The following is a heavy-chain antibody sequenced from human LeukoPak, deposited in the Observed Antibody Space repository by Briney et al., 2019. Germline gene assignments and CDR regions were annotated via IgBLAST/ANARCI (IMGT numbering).Heavy chain of an antibody. Sequence: GGSLRLSCAASGFTFDNFGMSWARQVPGKGLEWVSSINGNGGSTAYADSVKGRFTISRDNVKNSLYLQMNSLRAEDTAFYYCVRHDFWSGFKGGDYWGQGTLVTVSS. CDR3: VRHDFWSGFKGGDY. V-gene: IGHV3-20*04. D-gene: IGHD3-3*01. CDR2: INGNGGST. J-gene: IGHJ4*02. CDR1: GFTFDNFG.